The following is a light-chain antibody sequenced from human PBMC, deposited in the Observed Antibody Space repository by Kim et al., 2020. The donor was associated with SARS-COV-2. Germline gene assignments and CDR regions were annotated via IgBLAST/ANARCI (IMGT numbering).Light chain of an antibody. V-gene: IGLV1-47*01. J-gene: IGLJ3*02. CDR2: RSN. Sequence: QPVLTQPPSASGTPGQRVTISCSGSSSNIGSNYVYWYQQFPGTAPKLLIYRSNQRPSGVPDRFSGSKSGTSASLAISGLRSEDEADYYCAAWDDSLSGLWVFGGGTQLTVL. CDR3: AAWDDSLSGLWV. CDR1: SSNIGSNY.